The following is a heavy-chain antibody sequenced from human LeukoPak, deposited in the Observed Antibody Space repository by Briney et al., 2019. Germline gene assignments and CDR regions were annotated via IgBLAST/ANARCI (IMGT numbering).Heavy chain of an antibody. CDR1: GFTFSNYA. D-gene: IGHD5-18*01. J-gene: IGHJ4*02. Sequence: GGSLRLSCAASGFTFSNYAMRWVRQAPGKGLEWVSGISGSGDSTYYADSVKGRFTISRDNSKNTLYLQMNSLRAEDTAVYYCARGTVGYSYVYNYWGQGTLVTVSS. CDR2: ISGSGDST. CDR3: ARGTVGYSYVYNY. V-gene: IGHV3-23*01.